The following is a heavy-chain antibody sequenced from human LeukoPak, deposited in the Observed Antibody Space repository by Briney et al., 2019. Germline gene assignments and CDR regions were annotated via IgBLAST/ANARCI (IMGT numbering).Heavy chain of an antibody. CDR1: GFTFSDYY. Sequence: PGGSLRLSCAASGFTFSDYYMSWIRQAPGKGLEWVSYISSSGSTIYYADSLKGRFTISRDNAKNTLYLQMNSLRAEDTAVYYCVRTSNYGFDYWGQGTLVTVSS. CDR2: ISSSGSTI. J-gene: IGHJ4*02. V-gene: IGHV3-11*04. CDR3: VRTSNYGFDY. D-gene: IGHD3-16*01.